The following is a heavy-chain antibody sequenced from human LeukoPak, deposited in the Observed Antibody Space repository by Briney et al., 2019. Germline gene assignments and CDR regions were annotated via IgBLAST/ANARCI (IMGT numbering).Heavy chain of an antibody. CDR1: GYTFTSYG. D-gene: IGHD1-26*01. CDR3: ASGGTWELPPDY. V-gene: IGHV1-18*01. Sequence: ASVKVSCKASGYTFTSYGISWVRQAPGQGLEWMGWISAYNGHTNYAQKFQGRATITADKSTSTAYMELSSLRSEDTAVYYCASGGTWELPPDYWGQGTLVTVSS. CDR2: ISAYNGHT. J-gene: IGHJ4*02.